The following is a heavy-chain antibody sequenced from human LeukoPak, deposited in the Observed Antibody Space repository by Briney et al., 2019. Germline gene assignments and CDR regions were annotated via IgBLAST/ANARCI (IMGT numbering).Heavy chain of an antibody. CDR2: IIPIFGTA. V-gene: IGHV1-69*05. D-gene: IGHD5-18*01. CDR3: ARDSGEYSYGF. Sequence: ASVKVSCKASGGTFSSYAISWVRQAPGQGLEWMGGIIPIFGTANYAQKFQGRVTITTDEYTSTAYMELSRLRSEDTAVYYCARDSGEYSYGFWGQGTLVTVSS. CDR1: GGTFSSYA. J-gene: IGHJ4*02.